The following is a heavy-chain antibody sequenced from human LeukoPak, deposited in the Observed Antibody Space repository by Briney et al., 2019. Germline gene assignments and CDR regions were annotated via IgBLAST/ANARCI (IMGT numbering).Heavy chain of an antibody. CDR1: GYTFISYY. CDR3: ARVQYSSGWYWEDY. CDR2: INPSGGST. D-gene: IGHD6-19*01. Sequence: GASVKVSCKASGYTFISYYMYRVRQAPGQGLEWMGIINPSGGSTSYAQKFQGRVTVTRDTSTSTVYMELSSLRSEDTAVYYCARVQYSSGWYWEDYWGQGTLVTVSS. J-gene: IGHJ4*02. V-gene: IGHV1-46*01.